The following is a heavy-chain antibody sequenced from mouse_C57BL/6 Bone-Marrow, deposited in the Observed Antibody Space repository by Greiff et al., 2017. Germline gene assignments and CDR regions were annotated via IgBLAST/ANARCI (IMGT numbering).Heavy chain of an antibody. CDR3: ARGEGYGSRAWFAY. Sequence: QVQLQQPGTELVKPGASVKLSCKASGYTFTSYWMHWVKQRPGQGLEWIGNINPSNGGTNYNEKFKSKATLTVDKSSSPAYMQLSSLTTEDSAVYYCARGEGYGSRAWFAYWGKGTLVTVSA. D-gene: IGHD1-1*01. CDR1: GYTFTSYW. J-gene: IGHJ3*01. V-gene: IGHV1-53*01. CDR2: INPSNGGT.